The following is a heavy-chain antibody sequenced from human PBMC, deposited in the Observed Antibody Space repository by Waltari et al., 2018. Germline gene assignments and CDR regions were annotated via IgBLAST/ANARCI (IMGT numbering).Heavy chain of an antibody. J-gene: IGHJ4*02. CDR1: GFTVSSNY. V-gene: IGHV3-66*02. CDR2: TYSEGSA. CDR3: ARLDTYGYYFDY. Sequence: EVQLVESGGGLVQPGGSLRLSCAASGFTVSSNYMSWVRQAPGKGLAWVSVTYSEGSAYYTDSVRGRFTISRDNSKTTLFLQMNSLRAEDTAIYYCARLDTYGYYFDYWGQGTLVTVSS. D-gene: IGHD3-10*01.